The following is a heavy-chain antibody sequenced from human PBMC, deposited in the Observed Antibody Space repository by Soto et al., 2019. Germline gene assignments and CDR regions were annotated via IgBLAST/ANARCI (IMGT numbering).Heavy chain of an antibody. CDR2: ISGSGGST. CDR1: GFTFSSYA. Sequence: EVQLLESGGGLVQPWVSLRLSCAASGFTFSSYAMSWVRQATVKGLEWVAAISGSGGSTYYADSVKGRFTISRENSKNTMYLQMNSLRAEDTAVYYCEPCICSGSNPVYYYGMDLWGRGSTVPVS. D-gene: IGHD3-10*02. CDR3: EPCICSGSNPVYYYGMDL. V-gene: IGHV3-23*01. J-gene: IGHJ6*02.